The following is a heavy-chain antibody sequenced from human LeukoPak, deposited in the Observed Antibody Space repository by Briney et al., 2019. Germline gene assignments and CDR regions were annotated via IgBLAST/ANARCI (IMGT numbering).Heavy chain of an antibody. CDR3: ARDDYYDSSGYYFGMDY. J-gene: IGHJ4*02. CDR2: ISAYNGNT. Sequence: ASVKVSCKASGGTFSSYAISWVRQAPGQGLEWMGWISAYNGNTNHAQKLQGRVTMTTDTSTSTAYMELRSLRSDDTAVYYCARDDYYDSSGYYFGMDYWGQGTLVTVSS. D-gene: IGHD3-22*01. CDR1: GGTFSSYA. V-gene: IGHV1-18*01.